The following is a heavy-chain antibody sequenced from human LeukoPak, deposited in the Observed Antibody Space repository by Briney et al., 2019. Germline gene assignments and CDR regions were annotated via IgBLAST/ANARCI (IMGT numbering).Heavy chain of an antibody. J-gene: IGHJ4*02. V-gene: IGHV4-61*02. D-gene: IGHD2-15*01. CDR1: GGSISSGGYY. CDR2: IYTSGST. CDR3: ARAKPLGYCSGGSCYRTHYFDY. Sequence: PSETLALTCTVSGGSISSGGYYWSWIRQPAGKGLEWIGRIYTSGSTNYNPSLKSRVTISVDTSKNQFSLKLSSVTAADTAVYYCARAKPLGYCSGGSCYRTHYFDYWGQGTLVTVSS.